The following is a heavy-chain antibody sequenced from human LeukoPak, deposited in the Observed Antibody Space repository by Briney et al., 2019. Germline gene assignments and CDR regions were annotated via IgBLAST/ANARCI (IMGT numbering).Heavy chain of an antibody. CDR2: ISSGSTI. CDR3: ARDPPRTSLDY. J-gene: IGHJ4*02. Sequence: GGSLRLSCAASGFTFISYEMNWVRQAPGKGLEWVSYISSGSTIYYADSVKGRFTISRDNAKNSLYLQMNSLRAEDTAVYYCARDPPRTSLDYWGQGTLVTVSS. V-gene: IGHV3-48*03. CDR1: GFTFISYE. D-gene: IGHD2-2*01.